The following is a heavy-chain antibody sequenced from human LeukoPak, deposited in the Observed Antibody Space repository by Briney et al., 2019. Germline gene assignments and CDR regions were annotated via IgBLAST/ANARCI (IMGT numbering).Heavy chain of an antibody. CDR2: INHSGST. Sequence: SETLSLTCAVYGGSFSGYYWSWIRQPPGKGLEWIGEINHSGSTYYNPSLKSRVTISVDTSKNQFSLKLSSVTAADTAVYYCARASLTVTTFRFDYWGQGTLVTVSS. V-gene: IGHV4-34*01. CDR1: GGSFSGYY. J-gene: IGHJ4*02. CDR3: ARASLTVTTFRFDY. D-gene: IGHD4-17*01.